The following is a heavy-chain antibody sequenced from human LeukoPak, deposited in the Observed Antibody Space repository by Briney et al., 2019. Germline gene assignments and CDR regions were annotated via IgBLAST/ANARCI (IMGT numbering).Heavy chain of an antibody. V-gene: IGHV5-51*01. CDR2: IYHGDYDT. CDR1: GYSFTSYR. J-gene: IGHJ4*02. D-gene: IGHD3-16*02. Sequence: GESLKISCKGSGYSFTSYRIGWVRQTPGKGVEWVGIIYHGDYDTCYSQSFQGQVNIPADKSNSTPYLQWSSLKAWDTAMYYCAILFYVWGSYRYPFDYWGQGTLGTVSS. CDR3: AILFYVWGSYRYPFDY.